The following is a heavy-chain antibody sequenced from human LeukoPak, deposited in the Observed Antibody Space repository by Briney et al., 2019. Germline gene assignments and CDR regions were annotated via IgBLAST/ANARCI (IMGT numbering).Heavy chain of an antibody. CDR3: ARDRVLLWFGELLSGYYYYGMDV. CDR1: GGSISSYY. J-gene: IGHJ6*02. Sequence: PSETLSLTCTVSGGSISSYYWSWLRQPPGKGLEWIGYIYYSGSTNYNPSLKSRVTISVDTSKNQFSLKLSSVTAADTAVYYCARDRVLLWFGELLSGYYYYGMDVWGQGTTVTVSS. V-gene: IGHV4-59*01. D-gene: IGHD3-10*01. CDR2: IYYSGST.